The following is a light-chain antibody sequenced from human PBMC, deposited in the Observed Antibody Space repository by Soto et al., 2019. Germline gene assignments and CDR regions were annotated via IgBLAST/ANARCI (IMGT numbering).Light chain of an antibody. Sequence: DSQMTQSPSSLSASVGDRVTIACRASQSISNYLNWYQQRPGKAPKLLIYAASSLQSGVPSRFSGSRSGPDFTLTISSLQPEDFATYYCQQSYSSPPTFGQGTRWIS. CDR2: AAS. V-gene: IGKV1-39*01. CDR3: QQSYSSPPT. J-gene: IGKJ1*01. CDR1: QSISNY.